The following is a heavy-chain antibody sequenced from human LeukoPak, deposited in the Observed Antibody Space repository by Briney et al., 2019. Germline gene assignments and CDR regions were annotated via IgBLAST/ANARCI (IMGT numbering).Heavy chain of an antibody. V-gene: IGHV3-23*01. J-gene: IGHJ4*02. CDR1: GFTFSSYA. CDR2: ISGSGGST. CDR3: AKGADWWLYYFDY. D-gene: IGHD2-8*02. Sequence: GGSLRLSCAASGFTFSSYAMAWVRQAPGRGLKWVSSISGSGGSTYYADSVKGRFTISRDNSKNTLYLQMSSLRAEDTAVYYCAKGADWWLYYFDYWGQGTLVTVSS.